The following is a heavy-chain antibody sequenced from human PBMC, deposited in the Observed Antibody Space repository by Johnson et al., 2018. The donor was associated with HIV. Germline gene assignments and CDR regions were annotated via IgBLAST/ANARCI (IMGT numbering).Heavy chain of an antibody. D-gene: IGHD4-23*01. CDR2: ISYGGSNK. CDR1: GFTVSSNY. CDR3: AKESETYGGNIGFQHAFDI. J-gene: IGHJ3*02. Sequence: VQLVESGGGVVQPGRSLRLSCAASGFTVSSNYMSWVRQAPGKGLEWVAVISYGGSNKYYADSVKGRFTVSRDNSKNTLYLQMNSLRADDTAVYYCAKESETYGGNIGFQHAFDIWGQGTMVTVSS. V-gene: IGHV3-30*18.